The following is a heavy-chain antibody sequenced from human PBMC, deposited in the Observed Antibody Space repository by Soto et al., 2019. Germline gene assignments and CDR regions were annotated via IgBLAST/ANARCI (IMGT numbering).Heavy chain of an antibody. V-gene: IGHV4-31*03. CDR2: IYYSGST. Sequence: QVQLQESGPGLVKPSQTLSLTCTVSGGSISSGGYYWSWIRQHPGKGLEWIGSIYYSGSTYYNPPLXGXLTIAVDTSKNPFSLKLSSVTAADTAVYYCARGVLPWGQGTLVTVSS. CDR3: ARGVLP. J-gene: IGHJ5*02. D-gene: IGHD3-16*01. CDR1: GGSISSGGYY.